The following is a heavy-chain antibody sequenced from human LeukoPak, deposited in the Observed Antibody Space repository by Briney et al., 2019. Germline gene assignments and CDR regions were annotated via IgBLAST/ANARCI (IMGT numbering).Heavy chain of an antibody. CDR3: ARIAGMRFDP. J-gene: IGHJ5*02. CDR1: GFTFSGYY. D-gene: IGHD1-1*01. Sequence: GGPLRLSCAASGFTFSGYYMSWIRQSPGKGLEWVSYISSGGTAIYYADSEKGRFTISRDSAKNSLYLQMNNLRAEDTAVYYCARIAGMRFDPWGQGTLVTVSS. CDR2: ISSGGTAI. V-gene: IGHV3-11*04.